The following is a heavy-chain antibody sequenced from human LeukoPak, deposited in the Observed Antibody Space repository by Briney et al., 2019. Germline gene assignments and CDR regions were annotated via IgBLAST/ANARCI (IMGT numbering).Heavy chain of an antibody. CDR3: ARGERVATIPAHFDY. CDR1: GGSISSYY. CDR2: IYYSGST. D-gene: IGHD5-12*01. V-gene: IGHV4-59*01. Sequence: SETLSLTCTVSGGSISSYYWSWIRQPPGKGLEWIGYIYYSGSTNYNPSLKSRVTISVDTSKNQFSLKLSSVTAADTAVYYCARGERVATIPAHFDYWGQGTLVTVSS. J-gene: IGHJ4*02.